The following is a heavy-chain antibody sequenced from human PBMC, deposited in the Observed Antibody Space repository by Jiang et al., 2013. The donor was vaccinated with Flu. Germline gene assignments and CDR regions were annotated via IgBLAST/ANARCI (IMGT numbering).Heavy chain of an antibody. Sequence: CTVSGGSISSGSYYWSWIRQPAGKGLEWIGLIYTSGSTNYNPSLKSRVTISVDTSKNQFSLKLSSVTAADTAVYYCARGYSSTWYDWFDPWGQGTLVTVSS. V-gene: IGHV4-61*02. D-gene: IGHD6-13*01. CDR3: ARGYSSTWYDWFDP. CDR1: GGSISSGSYY. CDR2: IYTSGST. J-gene: IGHJ5*02.